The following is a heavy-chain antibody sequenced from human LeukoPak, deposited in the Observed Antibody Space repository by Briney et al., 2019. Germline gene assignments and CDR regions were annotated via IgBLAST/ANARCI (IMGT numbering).Heavy chain of an antibody. Sequence: ASVTVSFKASGYTFTRYGISWVRPAPGQGLEWMGWISAYNGNTNYAQKLQGRVTMTTDTSTSTAYMERRSLRSDDTAVYYCARDEALVVPAAIKDYWGQGTLVTVSS. CDR2: ISAYNGNT. J-gene: IGHJ4*02. V-gene: IGHV1-18*01. CDR1: GYTFTRYG. CDR3: ARDEALVVPAAIKDY. D-gene: IGHD2-2*01.